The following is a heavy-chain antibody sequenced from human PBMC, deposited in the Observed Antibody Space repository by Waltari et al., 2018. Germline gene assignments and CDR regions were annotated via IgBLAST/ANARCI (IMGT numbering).Heavy chain of an antibody. CDR3: ARVLDSTQSSFHY. Sequence: QVQLVESGGGVVQPGRSLRLSCAASGFTFSSYAMHWVRQAPGKGQVGGAVISYDCNNNYFADSVKGRFTISRNNSKNTLYLQKNSLRAEDTAVYYCARVLDSTQSSFHYWGQGTLVTVSS. CDR1: GFTFSSYA. CDR2: ISYDCNNN. J-gene: IGHJ4*02. D-gene: IGHD3-3*01. V-gene: IGHV3-30*01.